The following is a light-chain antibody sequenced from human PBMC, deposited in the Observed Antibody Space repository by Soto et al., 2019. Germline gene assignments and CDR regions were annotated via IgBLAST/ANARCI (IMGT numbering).Light chain of an antibody. Sequence: EIVPAQSPATMSVSPGGPATLSFRASQRVSSHLAWYQQKPGQAPRLLIYAASTRATGIPVRFSGSGSETEFTLTISSLQSEDVALYYCHQYNNWPWTFGQGTKVDIK. J-gene: IGKJ1*01. CDR1: QRVSSH. CDR3: HQYNNWPWT. V-gene: IGKV3-15*01. CDR2: AAS.